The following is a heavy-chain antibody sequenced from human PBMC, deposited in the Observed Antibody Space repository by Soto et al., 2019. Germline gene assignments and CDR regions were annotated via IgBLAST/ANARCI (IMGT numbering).Heavy chain of an antibody. CDR3: ARDRIAVAGSNWFDH. Sequence: ASVKVSCKASGYTFTSYGISWVRQAPGQGLEWMGWISAYNGNTNYAQKLQGRVTMTTDTSTSTAYMELRSLRSDDTAVYYCARDRIAVAGSNWFDHWGQGTLVTVSS. CDR1: GYTFTSYG. D-gene: IGHD6-19*01. J-gene: IGHJ5*02. CDR2: ISAYNGNT. V-gene: IGHV1-18*04.